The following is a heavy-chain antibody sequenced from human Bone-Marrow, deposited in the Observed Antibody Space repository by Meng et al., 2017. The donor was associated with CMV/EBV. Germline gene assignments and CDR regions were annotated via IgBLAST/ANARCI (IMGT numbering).Heavy chain of an antibody. CDR3: ARTVAWETSFFDS. CDR2: VLPVLGLT. CDR1: GGTFNSFA. V-gene: IGHV1-69*10. D-gene: IGHD1-26*01. J-gene: IGHJ4*02. Sequence: SVKVSCKPSGGTFNSFAINWVRRAPGQGLEWMGGVLPVLGLTNYAQTFHDRVTLTADKSTGTAYLELSGLRSDDTAVYYCARTVAWETSFFDSWGQGTLVTVSS.